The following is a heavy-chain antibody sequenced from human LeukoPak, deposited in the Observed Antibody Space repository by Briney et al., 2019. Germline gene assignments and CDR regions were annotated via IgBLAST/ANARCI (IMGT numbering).Heavy chain of an antibody. CDR1: GFTLSSNY. J-gene: IGHJ6*02. CDR3: ARDLTVAGTAGRYYYGMDV. Sequence: GGSLRLSCAASGFTLSSNYMSWVRQPPGKGLEWVSVIYSGGSKYYADSAKARFTISRDNSKNTLYLQMNSLRAEDTAVYYCARDLTVAGTAGRYYYGMDVWGQGTTVTVSS. D-gene: IGHD6-19*01. V-gene: IGHV3-66*01. CDR2: IYSGGSK.